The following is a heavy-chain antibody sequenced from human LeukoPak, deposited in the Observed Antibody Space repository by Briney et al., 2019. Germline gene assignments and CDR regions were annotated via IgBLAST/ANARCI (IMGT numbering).Heavy chain of an antibody. V-gene: IGHV3-73*01. CDR3: TGCGSPRCSLDSIDS. Sequence: GGSLRLSCAASGFTFSGSAVHWVRQASGKGLEWVGRIRSKANSYATGYAASVEGRVTISRDDSKNMAYLQMNSLRAEDTAVYYCTGCGSPRCSLDSIDSWGQGTQVTVSS. CDR2: IRSKANSYAT. CDR1: GFTFSGSA. D-gene: IGHD2-2*01. J-gene: IGHJ5*01.